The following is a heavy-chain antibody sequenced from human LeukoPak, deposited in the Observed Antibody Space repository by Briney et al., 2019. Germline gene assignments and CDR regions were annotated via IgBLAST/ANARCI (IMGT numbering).Heavy chain of an antibody. CDR3: ARDLVSAGFDI. CDR1: GYTFTSYG. J-gene: IGHJ3*02. D-gene: IGHD6-6*01. CDR2: INTNTGIP. Sequence: GASVKVSCKASGYTFTSYGISWVRQAPGQGLEWMGWINTNTGIPTYAQGFAGRFVFSLDTSVTTAYLQITSLKAEDTAVYYCARDLVSAGFDIWGQGTMVTVSS. V-gene: IGHV7-4-1*02.